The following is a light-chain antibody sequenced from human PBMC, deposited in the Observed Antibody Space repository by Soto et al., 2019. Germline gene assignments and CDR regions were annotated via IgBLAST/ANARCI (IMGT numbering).Light chain of an antibody. CDR2: EVN. V-gene: IGLV2-8*01. CDR1: SSDVGGYNY. Sequence: QSALTQPPSASGSPGQSVTISCTGTSSDVGGYNYVSWYQQHPGKAPKLMIYEVNKRPSGVPDRFSGSKSGNTASLTVSGIQAEDEGDYYSSSHAGSKRGFGTGTQLTVL. CDR3: SSHAGSKRG. J-gene: IGLJ1*01.